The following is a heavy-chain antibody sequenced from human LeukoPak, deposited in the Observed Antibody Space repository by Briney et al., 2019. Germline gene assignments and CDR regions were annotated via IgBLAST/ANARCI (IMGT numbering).Heavy chain of an antibody. V-gene: IGHV3-74*01. CDR1: GFTFSSYW. J-gene: IGHJ4*02. CDR2: INSDGSNT. CDR3: ARDLELVYYDSSGYDY. Sequence: GGSLRLSCAASGFTFSSYWMHWVRQVPGKGLVWVSRINSDGSNTRYAYSVKGRFTISRDNAKNTLYLQMNSLRAEDTAVYYCARDLELVYYDSSGYDYWGQGTLVIVSS. D-gene: IGHD3-22*01.